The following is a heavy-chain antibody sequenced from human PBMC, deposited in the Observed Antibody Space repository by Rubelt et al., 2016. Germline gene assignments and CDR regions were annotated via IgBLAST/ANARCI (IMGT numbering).Heavy chain of an antibody. CDR1: GFTFSSYG. CDR2: ISYDGSDK. Sequence: PGRSLRLSCAASGFTFSSYGLHWVRQAPGKGLEWVTVISYDGSDKYYADSVKGRFTISRDNSKNMLYLQMNSLRAEDTAVYYCARGGAAGEAFDIWGQGTMVTVSS. V-gene: IGHV3-33*05. J-gene: IGHJ3*02. D-gene: IGHD1-14*01. CDR3: ARGGAAGEAFDI.